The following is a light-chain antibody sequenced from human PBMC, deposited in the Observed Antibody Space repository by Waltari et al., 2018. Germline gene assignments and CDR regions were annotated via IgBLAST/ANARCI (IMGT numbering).Light chain of an antibody. CDR3: SSYISSSTLEL. J-gene: IGLJ2*01. CDR2: DFS. CDR1: SRNGGAYHY. Sequence: QSALTQPAPASGSPGQSITLLCTGPSRNGGAYHYFYWDQQHPGKAPKLIIFDFSNRPSGVSNRFSGSKSGNTASLTISGLQAEDEADYYCSSYISSSTLELFGGGTSLTVL. V-gene: IGLV2-14*03.